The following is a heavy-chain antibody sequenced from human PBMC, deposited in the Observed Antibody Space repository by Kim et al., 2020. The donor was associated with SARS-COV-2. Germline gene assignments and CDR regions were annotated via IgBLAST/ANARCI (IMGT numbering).Heavy chain of an antibody. CDR2: INSDGSST. J-gene: IGHJ3*02. CDR1: GFTFSSYW. Sequence: GGSLRLSCAASGFTFSSYWMHWVRQAPGKGLVWVSRINSDGSSTNYADSVKGRFTISRDNAKNTLYLQMNSLRAEDTAVYYCARDRDWGWAFDIWGQGTLVTVSS. CDR3: ARDRDWGWAFDI. D-gene: IGHD2-8*02. V-gene: IGHV3-74*01.